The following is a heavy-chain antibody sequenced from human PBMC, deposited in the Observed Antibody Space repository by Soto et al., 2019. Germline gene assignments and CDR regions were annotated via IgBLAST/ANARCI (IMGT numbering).Heavy chain of an antibody. V-gene: IGHV3-23*01. CDR2: ITDSGDDT. D-gene: IGHD2-2*01. CDR1: GFTFNNYA. CDR3: AKLGSSSWSPHYYFDY. J-gene: IGHJ4*03. Sequence: PGGSLRLSCAASGFTFNNYAMCWVRQAPGKGLEWVSAITDSGDDTYYIDSVKGRFTISRDNSKSTLYLQMNSLRAEDTAIYYCAKLGSSSWSPHYYFDYWGQGTMVTVSS.